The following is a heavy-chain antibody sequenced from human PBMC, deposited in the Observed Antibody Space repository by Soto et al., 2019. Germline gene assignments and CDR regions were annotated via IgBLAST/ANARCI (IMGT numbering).Heavy chain of an antibody. J-gene: IGHJ6*02. CDR1: GGTFSSYA. Sequence: QVQLVQSGAEVKKPGSSVKVSCKASGGTFSSYAISWVRQAPGQGLEWMGGVIPIFGTANAAQKFQDRVKITADQSTSTAYMELRSRRSEDTAVYYCARGVYCMSTSCYHYYYYGMDVWGQGTTVTVSS. CDR3: ARGVYCMSTSCYHYYYYGMDV. D-gene: IGHD2-2*01. V-gene: IGHV1-69*12. CDR2: VIPIFGTA.